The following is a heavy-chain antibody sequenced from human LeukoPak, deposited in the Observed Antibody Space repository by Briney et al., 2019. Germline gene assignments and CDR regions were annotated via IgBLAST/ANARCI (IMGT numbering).Heavy chain of an antibody. CDR1: GFTFSSNW. J-gene: IGHJ4*02. CDR3: AKGSAAARPYYFDY. V-gene: IGHV3-74*01. CDR2: INEDGSTT. D-gene: IGHD6-6*01. Sequence: TGGSLRLSCAASGFTFSSNWMHWVRQAPGKGLVWVSRINEDGSTTNYADSVKGRSTIFRDNAKNTLYLQMNSLRAEDTAVYYCAKGSAAARPYYFDYWGQGTLVTVSS.